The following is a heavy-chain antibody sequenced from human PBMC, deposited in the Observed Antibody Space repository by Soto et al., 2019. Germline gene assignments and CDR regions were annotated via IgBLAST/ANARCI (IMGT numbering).Heavy chain of an antibody. J-gene: IGHJ4*02. V-gene: IGHV3-21*01. D-gene: IGHD5-12*01. CDR2: ITHSGTYV. Sequence: GSLRLSCTASGFTFSEYSMSWVRHAPVKGLEWVSSITHSGTYVYYADSVKGRFTISRDSASNSLFLQMTSLRAEDTAVYHCARARGNDWYSDYWGQGTLVTVSS. CDR3: ARARGNDWYSDY. CDR1: GFTFSEYS.